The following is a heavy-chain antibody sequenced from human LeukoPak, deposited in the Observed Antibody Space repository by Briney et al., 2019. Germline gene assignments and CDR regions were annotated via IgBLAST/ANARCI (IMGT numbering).Heavy chain of an antibody. CDR3: ARAARVAQGTYYFDY. V-gene: IGHV5-51*01. CDR1: GYSFTSYW. D-gene: IGHD6-6*01. Sequence: GESLKISCKGSGYSFTSYWIGWVRQMPGKGLEWMGIIYPGDSDTRYSPSFQGQVTISADKSISTAYLQWSSLKASDTAMYYCARAARVAQGTYYFDYWGQGTLVTVSS. J-gene: IGHJ4*02. CDR2: IYPGDSDT.